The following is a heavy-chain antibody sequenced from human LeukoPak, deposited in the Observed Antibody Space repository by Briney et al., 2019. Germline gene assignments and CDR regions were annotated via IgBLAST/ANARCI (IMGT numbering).Heavy chain of an antibody. V-gene: IGHV4-34*01. D-gene: IGHD6-13*01. CDR1: GGSFSGYY. CDR2: IDHSGST. Sequence: PSETLSLTCAVYGGSFSGYYWGRIRQPPGKGLEWIGEIDHSGSTNYNPSLKSRVTISVDTSKNHFSLKLNSVTAADTAVYYCARHATSNWYRLFDYWGQGTLVTVSS. CDR3: ARHATSNWYRLFDY. J-gene: IGHJ4*02.